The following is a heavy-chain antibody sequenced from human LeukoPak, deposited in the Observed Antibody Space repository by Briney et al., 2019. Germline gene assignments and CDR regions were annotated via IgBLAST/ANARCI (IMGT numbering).Heavy chain of an antibody. CDR1: GLTFSSYW. V-gene: IGHV3-7*03. CDR3: ARDPLQLWSFDY. Sequence: GGSLRLSCAASGLTFSSYWMSWVRQAPGKWLDWVANIKQDGSEKYYVDSVKGRFTISRDNAKNSLFLQMNSLRAEDTAVYFCARDPLQLWSFDYWGQGTLVTVSS. J-gene: IGHJ4*02. CDR2: IKQDGSEK. D-gene: IGHD5-18*01.